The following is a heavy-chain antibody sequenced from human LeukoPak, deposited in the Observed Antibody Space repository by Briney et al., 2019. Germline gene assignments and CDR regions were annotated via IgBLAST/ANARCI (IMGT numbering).Heavy chain of an antibody. D-gene: IGHD3-16*01. V-gene: IGHV3-74*01. CDR3: ARGGHSSFDY. Sequence: PGGSLRLSCAASGFTFSNFWLHWVRQAPGKGLEWVSRITSDGSNINYADSVQGRFTISRDNAKNTLYLQMNSLRAEDTAVYYCARGGHSSFDYWGPGALVTVSS. CDR1: GFTFSNFW. CDR2: ITSDGSNI. J-gene: IGHJ4*02.